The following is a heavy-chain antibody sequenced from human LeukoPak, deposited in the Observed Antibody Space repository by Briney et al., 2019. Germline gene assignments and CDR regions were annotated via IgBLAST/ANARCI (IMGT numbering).Heavy chain of an antibody. J-gene: IGHJ3*02. CDR2: IIPIFGTA. CDR3: ARDGDYNGAFDI. D-gene: IGHD4-11*01. Sequence: SVKVSCKASGGTFSSYAISWVRQAPGQGLEWMGRIIPIFGTANYAQKFQGRVTITTDESTSTAYRELSSMRSEDTAVYYCARDGDYNGAFDIWGQGTMVTVSS. CDR1: GGTFSSYA. V-gene: IGHV1-69*05.